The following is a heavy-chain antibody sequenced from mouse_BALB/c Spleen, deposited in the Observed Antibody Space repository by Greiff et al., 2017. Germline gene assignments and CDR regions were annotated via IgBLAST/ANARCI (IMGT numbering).Heavy chain of an antibody. CDR1: GFTFSDYY. Sequence: DVKLVESGGGLVKPGGSLKLSCAASGFTFSDYYMYWVRQTPEKRLEWVATISDGGSYTYYPDSVKGRFTISRDNAKNNLYLQMSSLKSEDTAMYYCARDGGLDYWGQGTLVTVSA. CDR2: ISDGGSYT. J-gene: IGHJ3*01. V-gene: IGHV5-4*02. CDR3: ARDGGLDY.